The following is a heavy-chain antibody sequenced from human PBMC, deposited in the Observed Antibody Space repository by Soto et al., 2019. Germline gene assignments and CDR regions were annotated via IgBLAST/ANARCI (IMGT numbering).Heavy chain of an antibody. CDR3: ARGGLSVLYIDY. Sequence: EVQLLESGGGLVQPGGSLRLSCAASGFTFNSYAMNWVRQAPGKGLEWVSGISSSGVSTFYADSVKGRFTISRDNSKNTLYLLMNSLRAEDTAVYYCARGGLSVLYIDYWGQGTLVTVSP. CDR2: ISSSGVST. V-gene: IGHV3-23*01. CDR1: GFTFNSYA. J-gene: IGHJ4*02. D-gene: IGHD2-8*02.